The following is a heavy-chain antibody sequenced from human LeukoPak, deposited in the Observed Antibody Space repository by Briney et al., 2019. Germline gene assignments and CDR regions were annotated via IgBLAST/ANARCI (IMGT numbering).Heavy chain of an antibody. J-gene: IGHJ4*02. Sequence: GESLKIPCKGSGYSFTSYWIGWVRQTPGKGLECMGIIYPGDSDTRYSPSFQGQVTISADKSISTAYLQWSSLKASDTAMYYCARHGSDPTSGIYYFDSWGQGTLVTVSS. CDR2: IYPGDSDT. D-gene: IGHD3-10*01. CDR1: GYSFTSYW. V-gene: IGHV5-51*01. CDR3: ARHGSDPTSGIYYFDS.